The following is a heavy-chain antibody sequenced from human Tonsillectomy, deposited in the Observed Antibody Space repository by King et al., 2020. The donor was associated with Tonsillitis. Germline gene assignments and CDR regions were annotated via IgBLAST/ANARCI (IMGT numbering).Heavy chain of an antibody. Sequence: VQLQESGPGLVKPSETLSLTCTVSGDSVTSGSYYWGWIRQPPGKRPEWIGNFDYSGNTKYNPSVKGRVAISVDSSKNQFFLRLSSVTAADTGVYYCVRDNRGPLNWGQGTLVTVSA. CDR1: GDSVTSGSYY. CDR3: VRDNRGPLN. D-gene: IGHD3-10*01. J-gene: IGHJ1*01. V-gene: IGHV4-61*01. CDR2: FDYSGNT.